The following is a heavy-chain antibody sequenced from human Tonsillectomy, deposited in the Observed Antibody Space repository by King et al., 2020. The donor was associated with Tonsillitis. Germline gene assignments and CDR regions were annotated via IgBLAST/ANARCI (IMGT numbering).Heavy chain of an antibody. D-gene: IGHD3-22*01. J-gene: IGHJ4*02. CDR3: ARLLPGSSSSVYYYYFAY. CDR2: IYPGDDDT. Sequence: QLVQSGAEVKKPGESLKISCKGSGYSFTNYWIAWGRQMPGKGLEWVWVIYPGDDDTRYSPSFQGQVTISAGKSINTAYLQWSSLTASDTAMYYCARLLPGSSSSVYYYYFAYWGQGTLVTVSS. CDR1: GYSFTNYW. V-gene: IGHV5-51*01.